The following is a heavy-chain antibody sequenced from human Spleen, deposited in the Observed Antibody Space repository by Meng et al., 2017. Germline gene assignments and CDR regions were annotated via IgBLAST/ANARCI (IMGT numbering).Heavy chain of an antibody. J-gene: IGHJ6*02. Sequence: GGSLRLSCAASGFTFSSYEMNWVRQAPGKGLEWVSYISSSGSTIYYADSVKGRFTISRDNAKNSLYLQMNSLRAEDTAVYYCARDARYYDSSGYSYYYYGMDVWGQGTTVTVSS. V-gene: IGHV3-48*03. D-gene: IGHD3-22*01. CDR1: GFTFSSYE. CDR3: ARDARYYDSSGYSYYYYGMDV. CDR2: ISSSGSTI.